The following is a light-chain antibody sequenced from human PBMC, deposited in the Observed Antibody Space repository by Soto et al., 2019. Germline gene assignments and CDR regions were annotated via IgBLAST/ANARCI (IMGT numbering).Light chain of an antibody. CDR2: GAS. CDR1: QTVGSS. Sequence: EIVMTQSPATLSVSPGERATLSCRASQTVGSSLAWYQQKPGQAPRLLIYGASTRATGIPARFSGSGSGTEFTLTISSLQSEDFALYYCLQYDNWPPWTFGQGTKVAIK. V-gene: IGKV3-15*01. CDR3: LQYDNWPPWT. J-gene: IGKJ1*01.